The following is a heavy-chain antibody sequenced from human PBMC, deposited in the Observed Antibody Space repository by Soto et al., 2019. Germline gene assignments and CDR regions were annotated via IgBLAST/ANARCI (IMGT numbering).Heavy chain of an antibody. Sequence: GSLRLSCAASGFTFSKFGMSWVRQAPGKVLVWVSAIISIGGSTFYADSVKGRFTISRDNSKNTLYLQMNSLRAEDTAVDYCAKGLSRWTFGYSGQGALVTVSS. J-gene: IGHJ4*02. CDR2: IISIGGST. CDR3: AKGLSRWTFGY. D-gene: IGHD3-3*01. CDR1: GFTFSKFG. V-gene: IGHV3-23*01.